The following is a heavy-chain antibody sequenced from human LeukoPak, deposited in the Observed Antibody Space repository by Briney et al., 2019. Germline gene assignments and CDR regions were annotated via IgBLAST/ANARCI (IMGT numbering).Heavy chain of an antibody. V-gene: IGHV4-39*01. CDR1: GGSISSSSYY. J-gene: IGHJ5*02. D-gene: IGHD2-15*01. CDR2: IYYSGST. Sequence: SETLSLTCTVSGGSISSSSYYRGWIRQPPGKGLEWIGSIYYSGSTYYNPSLKSRVTISVDTSKNQFSLKLSSVTAADTAVYYCARRVVVVAATGNWFDPWGQGTLVTVSS. CDR3: ARRVVVVAATGNWFDP.